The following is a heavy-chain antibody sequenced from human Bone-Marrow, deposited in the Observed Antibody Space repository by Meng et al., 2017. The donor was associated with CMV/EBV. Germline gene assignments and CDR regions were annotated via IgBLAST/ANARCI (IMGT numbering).Heavy chain of an antibody. CDR2: INPSGGST. V-gene: IGHV1-46*01. CDR3: ARAVGSRGAGSPLDY. CDR1: GYTFTSYY. J-gene: IGHJ4*02. Sequence: QVQLVQSGAEVKKPGASVKVSCKASGYTFTSYYMHWVRQAPGQGLEWMGIINPSGGSTSYAQKFQGRVTMTRDTSTSTVYMELSSLRSEDTGVYYCARAVGSRGAGSPLDYWGQGTLGTVSS. D-gene: IGHD1-26*01.